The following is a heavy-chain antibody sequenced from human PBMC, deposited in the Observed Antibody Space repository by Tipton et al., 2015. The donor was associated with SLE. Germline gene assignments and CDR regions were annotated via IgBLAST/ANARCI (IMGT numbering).Heavy chain of an antibody. CDR3: ARDGFIVVVPAFDY. Sequence: SLRLSCAASGFTFSSYGMHWVRQAPGKGLEWMAAIWYDGTNEYYADSVKGRFTISRVNAKSSLYLQMNSLRAEDTAVYYCARDGFIVVVPAFDYWGQGTLVTVSS. V-gene: IGHV3-33*01. D-gene: IGHD2-2*01. CDR2: IWYDGTNE. CDR1: GFTFSSYG. J-gene: IGHJ4*02.